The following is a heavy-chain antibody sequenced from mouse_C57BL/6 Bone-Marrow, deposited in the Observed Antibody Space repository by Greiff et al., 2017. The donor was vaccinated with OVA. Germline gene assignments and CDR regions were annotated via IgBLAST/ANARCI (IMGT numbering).Heavy chain of an antibody. CDR2: INPSTGGA. CDR1: GYSFTGYY. V-gene: IGHV1-42*01. Sequence: EVPLVESEPELVKPGASVKISCKASGYSFTGYYMNWVKQSPEKSLEWIGEINPSTGGATYNQKFKAKATLTVDKASSTAYMQLKSLTSEDSAVYYCARDDGYYGGYFDYWGKGTTLTVSS. CDR3: ARDDGYYGGYFDY. J-gene: IGHJ2*01. D-gene: IGHD2-3*01.